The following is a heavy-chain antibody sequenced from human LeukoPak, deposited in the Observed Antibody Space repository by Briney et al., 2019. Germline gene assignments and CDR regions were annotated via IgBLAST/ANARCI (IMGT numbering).Heavy chain of an antibody. CDR2: MNPNSGNT. Sequence: ASVKVSCKASGYTFTSYDINWVRQATGQGLEWMGWMNPNSGNTGYAQKFQGRVTMTRNTSISTAYMELSGLRSEDTAVYYCATETFSVRGVIPYWGQGTLVTVSS. D-gene: IGHD3-10*01. CDR3: ATETFSVRGVIPY. J-gene: IGHJ4*02. V-gene: IGHV1-8*01. CDR1: GYTFTSYD.